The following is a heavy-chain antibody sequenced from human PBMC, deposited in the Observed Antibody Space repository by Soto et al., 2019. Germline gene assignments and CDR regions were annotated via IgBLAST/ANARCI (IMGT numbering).Heavy chain of an antibody. CDR3: ARVSSSSPHFDY. D-gene: IGHD6-13*01. J-gene: IGHJ4*02. Sequence: PSPTLSLPCAISGDSVSSNSAAWNWIRQSPSRGLEWLGRTYYRSKWYNDYAVSVKSRITINPDTSKNQFSLELKSGDSEDTAVYYCARVSSSSPHFDYWGQGTRVTVSS. CDR2: TYYRSKWYN. CDR1: GDSVSSNSAA. V-gene: IGHV6-1*01.